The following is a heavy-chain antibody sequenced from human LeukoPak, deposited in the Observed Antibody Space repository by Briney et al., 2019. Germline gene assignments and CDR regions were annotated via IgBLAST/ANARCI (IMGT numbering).Heavy chain of an antibody. J-gene: IGHJ1*01. CDR3: AAGAAAASRYFQH. D-gene: IGHD6-13*01. V-gene: IGHV4-4*02. CDR1: GGSISSSNW. CDR2: IYHSGST. Sequence: SETLSLTCAVSGGSISSSNWWSWVRQPPGKGLEWIGEIYHSGSTNYNPSLKSRVTISVDKSKNQFSLKLNSVTAADTAVYYCAAGAAAASRYFQHWGQGTLVTVSS.